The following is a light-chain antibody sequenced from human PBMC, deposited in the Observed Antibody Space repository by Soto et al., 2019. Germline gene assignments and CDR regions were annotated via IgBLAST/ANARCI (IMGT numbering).Light chain of an antibody. CDR1: SSDVGGYNY. Sequence: QSVLTQPPSASGSPGQSVTISCTGTSSDVGGYNYVSWYRQYPGRAPKLMIYEVTKRPSGVPDRFSGSKSGNTASLIVSGLQAEDEADYYCSSYAASNNFYFVFGGGTKLTVL. V-gene: IGLV2-8*01. CDR3: SSYAASNNFYFV. J-gene: IGLJ3*02. CDR2: EVT.